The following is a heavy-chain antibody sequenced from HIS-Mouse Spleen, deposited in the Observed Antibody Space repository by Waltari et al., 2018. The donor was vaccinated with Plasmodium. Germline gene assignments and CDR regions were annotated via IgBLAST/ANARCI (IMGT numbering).Heavy chain of an antibody. Sequence: QVQLVQSGAEVKKPGASVKVSCKASGYTFTNYGISWVRQAPGQGLDWMGWVSPYKGNTHFAQKIQGRVTMTTDTSTSTAYMELRSLRSDDTAVYYCARGSAGDAFDIWGQGTMVTVSS. CDR2: VSPYKGNT. D-gene: IGHD6-19*01. V-gene: IGHV1-18*01. CDR3: ARGSAGDAFDI. CDR1: GYTFTNYG. J-gene: IGHJ3*02.